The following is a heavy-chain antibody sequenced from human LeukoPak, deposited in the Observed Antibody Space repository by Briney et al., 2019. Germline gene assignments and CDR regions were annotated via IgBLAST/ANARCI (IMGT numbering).Heavy chain of an antibody. Sequence: SETLSLTCTVSGGSISSSSYYWGWIRQPPGKGLEWIGSIYYSGSTYYNPSLKSRVTISVDTSKNQFSLKLSSVTAADTAVYYCARGTRLGHDAFDIWGQGTMVTVSS. CDR2: IYYSGST. D-gene: IGHD3-16*01. CDR1: GGSISSSSYY. J-gene: IGHJ3*02. V-gene: IGHV4-39*07. CDR3: ARGTRLGHDAFDI.